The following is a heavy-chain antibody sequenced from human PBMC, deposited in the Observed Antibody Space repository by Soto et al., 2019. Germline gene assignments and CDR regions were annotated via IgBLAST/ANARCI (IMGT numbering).Heavy chain of an antibody. CDR2: IYYSGST. CDR3: ARGAGDGSGSYYFDY. J-gene: IGHJ4*02. D-gene: IGHD3-10*01. V-gene: IGHV4-31*03. Sequence: PSETLSLTCTVSGGSISSGGYYWSWIRQHPGKGLEWIGYIYYSGSTYYNPSLKSRVTISVDTSKNQFSLKLSSVTAADTAVYYCARGAGDGSGSYYFDYWGQGTLVTVSS. CDR1: GGSISSGGYY.